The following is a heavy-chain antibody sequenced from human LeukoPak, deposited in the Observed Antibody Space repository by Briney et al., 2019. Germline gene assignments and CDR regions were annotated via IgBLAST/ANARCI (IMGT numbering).Heavy chain of an antibody. V-gene: IGHV4-59*01. CDR1: GGSISSYY. D-gene: IGHD5-18*01. J-gene: IGHJ4*02. CDR3: ARGRPFRGYSYGYPDY. CDR2: IYYSGST. Sequence: PSETLSLTCTVSGGSISSYYWSWIRQPPGKGLEWIGYIYYSGSTNYNPSLKSRVTISVDTSKNQFSLKLSSVTAADTAVYYCARGRPFRGYSYGYPDYWGQGTLVTVSS.